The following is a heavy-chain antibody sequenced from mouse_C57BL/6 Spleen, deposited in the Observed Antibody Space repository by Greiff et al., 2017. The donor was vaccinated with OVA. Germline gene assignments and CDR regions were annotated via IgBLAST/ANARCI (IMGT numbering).Heavy chain of an antibody. CDR2: IDPSDSYT. V-gene: IGHV1-69*01. Sequence: QVQLQQPGAELVMPGASVKLSCKASGYTFTSYWMHWVKQRPGQGLEWIGEIDPSDSYTNYNQKFKGKSTLTVDKSSSTAYMQLSSLTSEDSAVNYCASDGYAVWGQGTLVTVSA. CDR3: ASDGYAV. J-gene: IGHJ3*01. D-gene: IGHD2-2*01. CDR1: GYTFTSYW.